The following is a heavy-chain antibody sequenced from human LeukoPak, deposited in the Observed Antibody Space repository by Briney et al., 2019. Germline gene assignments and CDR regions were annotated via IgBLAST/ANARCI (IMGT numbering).Heavy chain of an antibody. J-gene: IGHJ3*02. D-gene: IGHD5-18*01. CDR3: ARAPPSSGYAYHFDI. V-gene: IGHV3-74*03. CDR2: IYSDGSIT. CDR1: EFTFSSYW. Sequence: PGGSLRLSCAASEFTFSSYWMHWVRQAPGEGLVWVSRIYSDGSITTYTESVKGRFTVSRDNAKNILYLQMNSLRVDDTAVYYCARAPPSSGYAYHFDIWGQGTMVTVSS.